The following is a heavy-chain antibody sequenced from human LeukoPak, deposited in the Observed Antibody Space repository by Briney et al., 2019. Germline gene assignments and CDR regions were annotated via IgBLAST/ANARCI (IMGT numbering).Heavy chain of an antibody. CDR1: DGSISSYY. D-gene: IGHD3-16*01. J-gene: IGHJ3*02. V-gene: IGHV4-59*01. Sequence: SETLSLTCTVSDGSISSYYGSWIRQPPGKGLEWIGYIYYSGSTNYNPSLKSRVTISVDTSKNQFSLKLSSVTAADTAVYYCARPGTGLGDAFDIWGQGTMVTVSS. CDR3: ARPGTGLGDAFDI. CDR2: IYYSGST.